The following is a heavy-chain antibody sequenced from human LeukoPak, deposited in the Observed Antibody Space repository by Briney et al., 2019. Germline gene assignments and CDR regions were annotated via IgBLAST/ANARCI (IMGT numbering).Heavy chain of an antibody. V-gene: IGHV3-23*01. CDR3: AKARPGYYYMDV. CDR1: GFTFSSYA. Sequence: PGGSLRLSCAASGFTFSSYAMSWVRQAPGKGLEWVSPISASGGSTYYADSVKGRFTISRDNSKNTLYLQMNSLRAEDTAVYYCAKARPGYYYMDVWGKGTTVTVSS. CDR2: ISASGGST. D-gene: IGHD1-14*01. J-gene: IGHJ6*03.